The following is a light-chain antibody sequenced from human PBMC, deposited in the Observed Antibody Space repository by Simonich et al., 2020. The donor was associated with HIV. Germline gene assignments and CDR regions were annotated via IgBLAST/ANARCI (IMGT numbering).Light chain of an antibody. J-gene: IGLJ2*01. V-gene: IGLV2-14*01. CDR1: SSGVGGYNY. CDR3: SSYTGSNTVV. Sequence: QSALTQPASVSGSPGQSITISCTGTSSGVGGYNYVSWYQQHPGQPPKLMIYVVSKRPSGVSNRFSASQSGNTASLTISGLQAKDEADYYCSSYTGSNTVVFGGGTKLTVL. CDR2: VVS.